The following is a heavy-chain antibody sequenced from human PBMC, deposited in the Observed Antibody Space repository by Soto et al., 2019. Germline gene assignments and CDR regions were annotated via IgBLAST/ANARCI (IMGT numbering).Heavy chain of an antibody. D-gene: IGHD4-17*01. CDR3: ATGYGDYIKSVDY. CDR2: VGGYNGKT. J-gene: IGHJ4*02. V-gene: IGHV1-18*01. Sequence: QVQLVQSGAEVKKPGASVTVSCESSGYTFTNYGITWGRQAPGQELEWMGWVGGYNGKTNYAPKFHDRVTMTRDTSTRTAYMDLRSLRYDDTAVYYCATGYGDYIKSVDYWGQGTLVTVS. CDR1: GYTFTNYG.